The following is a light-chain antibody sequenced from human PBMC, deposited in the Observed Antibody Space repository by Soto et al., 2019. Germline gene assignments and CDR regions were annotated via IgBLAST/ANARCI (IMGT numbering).Light chain of an antibody. Sequence: DIVLTQSPLSLPVTPGEPASISRRASQSLLLQSNGKKYLHWYLQKPGQSPQLLISWGSDRASGVPDRFSGSGSGTDFTLDISRVEADDVGVYYCVQSLEAFTFGPGTRVDVK. CDR3: VQSLEAFT. CDR1: QSLLLQSNGKKY. CDR2: WGS. J-gene: IGKJ3*01. V-gene: IGKV2-28*01.